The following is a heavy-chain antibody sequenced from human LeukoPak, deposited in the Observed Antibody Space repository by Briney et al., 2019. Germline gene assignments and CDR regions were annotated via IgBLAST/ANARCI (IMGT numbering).Heavy chain of an antibody. D-gene: IGHD2-15*01. CDR3: ASVGYCSGGSCCSTEYFQH. J-gene: IGHJ1*01. CDR1: GGSISSYY. CDR2: IYTSGST. Sequence: SETLSLTCTVSGGSISSYYWSWIRQPAGKGLEWIGRIYTSGSTNYNPSLKSRVTMSVDTSKNQFSLKLSSVTAADTAVYYCASVGYCSGGSCCSTEYFQHWGQGTLVTVSS. V-gene: IGHV4-4*07.